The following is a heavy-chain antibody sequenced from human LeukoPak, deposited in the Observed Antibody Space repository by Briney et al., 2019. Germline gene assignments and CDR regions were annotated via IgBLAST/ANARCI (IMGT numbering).Heavy chain of an antibody. CDR3: TRDVNWGLSHYFDY. V-gene: IGHV3-72*01. J-gene: IGHJ4*02. CDR2: TRDKARSYST. CDR1: GFSFSDHY. D-gene: IGHD7-27*01. Sequence: PGGSLRLSCVASGFSFSDHYMDWVRQAPGKGLEWVGRTRDKARSYSTEYAASVKGRFTISRDDSKSIAYLQMNSLKTEDTAVYYCTRDVNWGLSHYFDYWGQGTLVTVSS.